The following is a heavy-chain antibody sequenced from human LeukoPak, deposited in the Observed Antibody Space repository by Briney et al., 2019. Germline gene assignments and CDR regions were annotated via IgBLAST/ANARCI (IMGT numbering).Heavy chain of an antibody. D-gene: IGHD4-23*01. Sequence: PGGYLSFSCAASRFTFSSYGMSWDRQAPGKGLEWVSAISGSAVSAYYADSGKGRFSISRDNSKNTLYLQMNSLRVEDTAVYYCAKAVPKAGVTPSLDYWGQGTMVTVSS. CDR2: ISGSAVSA. CDR1: RFTFSSYG. CDR3: AKAVPKAGVTPSLDY. V-gene: IGHV3-23*01. J-gene: IGHJ4*02.